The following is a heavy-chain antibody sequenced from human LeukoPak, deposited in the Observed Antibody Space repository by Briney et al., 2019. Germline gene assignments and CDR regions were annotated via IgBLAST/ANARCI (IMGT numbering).Heavy chain of an antibody. V-gene: IGHV3-23*01. CDR1: GFTFSSYA. D-gene: IGHD6-13*01. CDR3: ATPCFAAAANRGYLHH. Sequence: GGSLRLSCAASGFTFSSYAMSWVRQAPGKGLEWVSAISGSGGSTYYADSVKGRFTISRDNSENTLYVQMNSLRAADTAVYYCATPCFAAAANRGYLHHWGQGTLVTVSS. CDR2: ISGSGGST. J-gene: IGHJ1*01.